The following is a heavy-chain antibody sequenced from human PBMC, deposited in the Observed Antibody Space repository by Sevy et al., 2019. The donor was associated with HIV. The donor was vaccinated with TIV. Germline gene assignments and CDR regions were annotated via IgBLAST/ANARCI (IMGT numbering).Heavy chain of an antibody. CDR3: AKDREGSYYYFDS. D-gene: IGHD1-26*01. J-gene: IGHJ4*02. V-gene: IGHV3-23*01. CDR2: ISGSGGTT. Sequence: GGSLRLSCAASGFTFSTYAMTWVRQAPGKGLEWVSVISGSGGTTYYSESVKGRFTISRDNSKNTIYLQMNSLRAEDTAVYYCAKDREGSYYYFDSWGQGTLVTVSS. CDR1: GFTFSTYA.